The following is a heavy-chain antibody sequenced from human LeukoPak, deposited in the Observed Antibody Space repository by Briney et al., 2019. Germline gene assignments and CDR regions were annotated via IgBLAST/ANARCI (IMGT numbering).Heavy chain of an antibody. V-gene: IGHV1-2*02. J-gene: IGHJ4*02. Sequence: ASVTVSCKASGYTFTSDYMHWVRQAPGQGLEWMGWINPNSGGTNYAQKFQGRVTMTRDTSISTAYMELSRLRSDDTAVYYCARPVSGDGTAAAQFDYWGQGTLVTVSS. CDR1: GYTFTSDY. CDR2: INPNSGGT. D-gene: IGHD6-13*01. CDR3: ARPVSGDGTAAAQFDY.